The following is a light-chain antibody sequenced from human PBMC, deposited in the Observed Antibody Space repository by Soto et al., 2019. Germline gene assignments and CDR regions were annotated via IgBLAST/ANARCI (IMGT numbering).Light chain of an antibody. CDR2: GAS. CDR1: QGVSRK. Sequence: DICMSQSPATLAVAPGERVTFSCRASQGVSRKLAWYQHKPGQAPRLLISGASTGATGIPDRFSGSGSGTDFPLTITSLEPEDFAVYYCQQYGDSPVTFGQGTKVDIK. CDR3: QQYGDSPVT. J-gene: IGKJ1*01. V-gene: IGKV3-15*01.